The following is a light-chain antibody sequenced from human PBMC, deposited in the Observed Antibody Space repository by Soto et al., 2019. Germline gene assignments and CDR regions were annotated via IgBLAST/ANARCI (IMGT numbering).Light chain of an antibody. CDR3: HQYGSSPQT. CDR2: GAS. J-gene: IGKJ1*01. Sequence: EIVLTESPGTLSLFPGERATLSCRASQSVDSTYLAWYQQKPGRAPRLLIYGASSRDTDIPDRFSGSGSGTDFTLTISGLEPEDSAVYYCHQYGSSPQTFGQGTKVDI. V-gene: IGKV3-20*01. CDR1: QSVDSTY.